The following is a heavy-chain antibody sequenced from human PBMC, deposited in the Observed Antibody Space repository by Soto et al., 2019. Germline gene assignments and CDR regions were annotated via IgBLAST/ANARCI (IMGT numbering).Heavy chain of an antibody. J-gene: IGHJ6*03. CDR2: ISGYNGNT. CDR3: ARSGYCSGGSCYSLDYYYYYMDV. V-gene: IGHV1-18*01. D-gene: IGHD2-15*01. Sequence: ASVKVSCKASGYTFTNYGINWVRQAPGQGLEWMGWISGYNGNTSYAQKLQGRVTMTTDTSTSTAYMELRSLRSDDTAVYYCARSGYCSGGSCYSLDYYYYYMDVWGKGTTVTVSS. CDR1: GYTFTNYG.